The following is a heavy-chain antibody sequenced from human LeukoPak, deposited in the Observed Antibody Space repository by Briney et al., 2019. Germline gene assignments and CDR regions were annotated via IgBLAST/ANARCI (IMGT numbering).Heavy chain of an antibody. CDR1: GYSLTKLC. D-gene: IGHD2/OR15-2a*01. Sequence: VASVKVSCKVSGYSLTKLCMHWVRQAPGKGLEWMGNFDPEDGETIYAQKFQGRVTMTEDTSTDTAYMELNSLTSEDTAVYYCARDWFHAIDYWGQGTLVTVSS. V-gene: IGHV1-24*01. J-gene: IGHJ4*02. CDR3: ARDWFHAIDY. CDR2: FDPEDGET.